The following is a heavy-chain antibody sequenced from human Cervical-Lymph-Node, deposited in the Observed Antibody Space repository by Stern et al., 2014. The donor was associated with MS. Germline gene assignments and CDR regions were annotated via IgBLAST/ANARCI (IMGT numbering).Heavy chain of an antibody. Sequence: QVQQVESGGAVVQPGRSLRLSCAASGLTFSSYGMHWGRQAPGKELEWETVISYDGNHKYYAASVKGRFTISRDNSKNTLHLQMNSVTPDDTAIYYCARDYEDTSMLFDHWGQGTLVTVSS. V-gene: IGHV3-30*03. CDR3: ARDYEDTSMLFDH. D-gene: IGHD2-8*01. J-gene: IGHJ4*02. CDR2: ISYDGNHK. CDR1: GLTFSSYG.